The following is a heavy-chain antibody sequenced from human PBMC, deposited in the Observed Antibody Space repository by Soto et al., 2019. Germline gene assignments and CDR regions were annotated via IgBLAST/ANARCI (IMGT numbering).Heavy chain of an antibody. CDR2: IVPIFETL. V-gene: IGHV1-69*18. CDR1: GATFSGYA. Sequence: QVQLVQSGAEVKKPGSSVKVSCKASGATFSGYAINWVRQAPGQGLEWLGRIVPIFETLNYAERFQGRVALNADESTTTVYMELTNLTHEDTAVYYCVVMGNVAVSNPRSFDYWGQGTQVTVSS. CDR3: VVMGNVAVSNPRSFDY. D-gene: IGHD6-19*01. J-gene: IGHJ4*02.